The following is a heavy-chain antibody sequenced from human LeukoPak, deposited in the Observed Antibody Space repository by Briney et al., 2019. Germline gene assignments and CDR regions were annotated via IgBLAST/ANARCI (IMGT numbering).Heavy chain of an antibody. Sequence: GGSLRLSCAASGFTFSSYSMNWVRQAPGKGLEWVSYLSSSSSTIYYADSVKGRFTISRDNAKNSLYLQMNSLRAEDTAVYYCARNPALRRRAGGFDYWGQGTLVTVSS. CDR2: LSSSSSTI. D-gene: IGHD3-16*01. J-gene: IGHJ4*02. CDR3: ARNPALRRRAGGFDY. CDR1: GFTFSSYS. V-gene: IGHV3-48*04.